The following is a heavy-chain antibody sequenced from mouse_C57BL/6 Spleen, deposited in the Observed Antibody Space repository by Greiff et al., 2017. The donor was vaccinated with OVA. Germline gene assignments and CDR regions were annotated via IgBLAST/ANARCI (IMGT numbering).Heavy chain of an antibody. J-gene: IGHJ2*01. CDR2: INPNYGTT. Sequence: VQLKQSGPELVKPGASVKISCKASGYSFTDYNMNWVKQSNGKNLEWIGVINPNYGTTSYNQQFKGKATLTVDQSSSTSYMRLNSLTSEDSAVYYCARGYYYGSRRNFDYWGQGTTLTVSS. CDR1: GYSFTDYN. CDR3: ARGYYYGSRRNFDY. D-gene: IGHD1-1*01. V-gene: IGHV1-39*01.